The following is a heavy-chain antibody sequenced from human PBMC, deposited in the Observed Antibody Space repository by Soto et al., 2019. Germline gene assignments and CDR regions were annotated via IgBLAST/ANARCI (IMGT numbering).Heavy chain of an antibody. CDR1: GFTFGSYS. CDR3: ARALAAPPSWLHP. V-gene: IGHV3-48*02. CDR2: ISSSSGTI. Sequence: GGSLRLSCAASGFTFGSYSMNWVRQAPGKGLEWVSYISSSSGTIYYADSVKGRFTISRDNAKNSLYLQMNSLSDEDTAVYFFARALAAPPSWLHPWGQGTIPTVYS. D-gene: IGHD6-6*01. J-gene: IGHJ5*02.